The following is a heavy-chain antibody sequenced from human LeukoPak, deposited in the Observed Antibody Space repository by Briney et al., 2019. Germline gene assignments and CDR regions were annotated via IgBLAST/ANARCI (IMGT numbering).Heavy chain of an antibody. CDR1: GFTFSSYG. CDR3: VTDTVASDFDY. V-gene: IGHV3-30*02. CDR2: IQYDGSNK. D-gene: IGHD6-19*01. Sequence: SGGSLRPSCAASGFTFSSYGMHWLRQAPGKRLEWVAFIQYDGSNKYYADSVKGRFTISRDNSKNTVYLQMNSLRAEDTAVYYCVTDTVASDFDYWGQGTLVTVSS. J-gene: IGHJ4*02.